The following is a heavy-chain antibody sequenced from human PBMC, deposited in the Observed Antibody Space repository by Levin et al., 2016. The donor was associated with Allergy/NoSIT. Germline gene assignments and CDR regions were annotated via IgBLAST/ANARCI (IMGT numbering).Heavy chain of an antibody. D-gene: IGHD5-18*01. J-gene: IGHJ6*02. CDR3: ARHDLRTALVNGFGLLDV. CDR2: ISRSGSTT. V-gene: IGHV3-11*01. Sequence: RQAPGKGLEWVSYISRSGSTTDYADSVKGRFTISRDNAKNSLYLQVNSLRVDDTAVYYCARHDLRTALVNGFGLLDVWGRGTTVTVSS.